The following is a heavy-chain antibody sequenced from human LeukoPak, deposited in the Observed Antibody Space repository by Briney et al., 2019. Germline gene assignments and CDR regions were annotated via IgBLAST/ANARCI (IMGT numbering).Heavy chain of an antibody. V-gene: IGHV4-59*01. J-gene: IGHJ4*02. CDR2: IYYSGST. CDR3: ARQTGSGLFILP. Sequence: SETLSLTCTVSGGSMSSNYWSWIRQPPGKGLEWIGYIYYSGSTNYDPSLKSRVSISVGASKSQFSLRLNSVTAADTAVYYCARQTGSGLFILPGGQGTLVTVSS. D-gene: IGHD3/OR15-3a*01. CDR1: GGSMSSNY.